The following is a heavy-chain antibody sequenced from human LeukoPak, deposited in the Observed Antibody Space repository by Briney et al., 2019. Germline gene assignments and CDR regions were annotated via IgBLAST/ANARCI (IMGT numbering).Heavy chain of an antibody. CDR3: ARDPRGSGSYYRTSYYFGMDV. D-gene: IGHD3-10*01. CDR1: GFSLSTPVMC. CDR2: IDWDDDK. Sequence: SGPALVEPTQTLTLTCTFSGFSLSTPVMCVSWIRQPPGKALEWLARIDWDDDKYYSTSLRTRLTISKDTSKNQVVLTMTNMDPVDTATYYCARDPRGSGSYYRTSYYFGMDVWGQGTTVTVSS. J-gene: IGHJ6*02. V-gene: IGHV2-70*11.